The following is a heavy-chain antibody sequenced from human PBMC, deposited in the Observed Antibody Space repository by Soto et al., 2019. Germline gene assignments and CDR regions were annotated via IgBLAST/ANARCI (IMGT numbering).Heavy chain of an antibody. J-gene: IGHJ4*02. CDR3: AKDSGADVDYFDY. Sequence: EVQLLESGGGVAQTGGSLRLSCAASGFDFNYYGMHWVRQAPGKGLEWVAGISGSGGSAYYEKSLRGHITISRDNSMNTLYLQVNSLRVEDTAVYYCAKDSGADVDYFDYWGQGILVTVSS. CDR2: ISGSGGSA. D-gene: IGHD7-27*01. CDR1: GFDFNYYG. V-gene: IGHV3-23*01.